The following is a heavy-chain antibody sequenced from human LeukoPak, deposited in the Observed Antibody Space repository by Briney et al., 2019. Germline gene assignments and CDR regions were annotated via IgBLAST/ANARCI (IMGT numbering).Heavy chain of an antibody. V-gene: IGHV1-46*01. CDR2: INPSGGST. CDR1: GYTFTSYY. Sequence: GASVKVSCKASGYTFTSYYMHWVRQAPGQGLEWMGIINPSGGSTSYAQKFQGRVTMTRDTSISTAYMELSRLRSDDTAIYYCARDGWYISYMDVWGKGTTVTVSS. J-gene: IGHJ6*03. CDR3: ARDGWYISYMDV. D-gene: IGHD6-19*01.